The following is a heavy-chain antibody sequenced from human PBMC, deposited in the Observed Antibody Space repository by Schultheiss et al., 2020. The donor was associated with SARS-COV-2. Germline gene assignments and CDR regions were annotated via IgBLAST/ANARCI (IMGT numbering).Heavy chain of an antibody. V-gene: IGHV3-53*01. CDR3: ARDYYGMDV. J-gene: IGHJ6*02. CDR2: IYSGGRT. Sequence: GGSLRLSCVGSGLTVSSNYMSWVRQAPGKGLKWVSVIYSGGRTYYADSVKGRFTISRDNSKNTVYLQKNTLRVEDTAVYYCARDYYGMDVWGQGTTVTVSS. CDR1: GLTVSSNY.